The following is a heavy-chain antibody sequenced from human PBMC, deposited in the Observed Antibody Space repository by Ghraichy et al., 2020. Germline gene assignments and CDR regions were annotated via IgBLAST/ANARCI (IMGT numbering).Heavy chain of an antibody. D-gene: IGHD3-22*01. CDR2: IYYSGST. V-gene: IGHV4-39*01. J-gene: IGHJ3*02. CDR1: GGSISSSSYY. Sequence: QTLSLTCTVSGGSISSSSYYWGWIRQPPGKGLEWIESIYYSGSTYYNPSLKSRVTISVDTSKNQFSLKLSSVTAADTAVYYCARPQYYYDSSGYYGDAFDIWGQGTMVTVSS. CDR3: ARPQYYYDSSGYYGDAFDI.